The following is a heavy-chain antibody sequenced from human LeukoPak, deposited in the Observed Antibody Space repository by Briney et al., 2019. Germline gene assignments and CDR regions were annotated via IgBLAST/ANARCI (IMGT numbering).Heavy chain of an antibody. V-gene: IGHV3-7*01. Sequence: GGSLRLSCEGSGFTFSNYWMGWVRQAPGKGLQWVANIKTDGSEKYYVDSVKGRFTISRDNAKNTLYLHMNSLRAEDTAVYYCARDKFDWLFFDYWGQGTLVTVSS. D-gene: IGHD3-9*01. J-gene: IGHJ4*02. CDR3: ARDKFDWLFFDY. CDR1: GFTFSNYW. CDR2: IKTDGSEK.